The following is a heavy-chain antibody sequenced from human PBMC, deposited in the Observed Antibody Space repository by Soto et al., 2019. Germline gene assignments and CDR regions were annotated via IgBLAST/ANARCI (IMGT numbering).Heavy chain of an antibody. CDR3: VREDSSGYKVFDY. CDR1: GGSISGYY. CDR2: IYYSGST. D-gene: IGHD3-22*01. V-gene: IGHV4-59*01. J-gene: IGHJ4*02. Sequence: PSETLSLTCTVSGGSISGYYWSWIRQPPGKGLEWIGYIYYSGSTSYNPSLKSRLTISVDTSKNQFSLRLTSVTAADTAVYYCVREDSSGYKVFDYWGQGTLVTVSS.